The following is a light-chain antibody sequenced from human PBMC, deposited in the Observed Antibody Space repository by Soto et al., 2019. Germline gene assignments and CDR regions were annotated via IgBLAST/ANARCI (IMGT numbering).Light chain of an antibody. CDR2: RVI. CDR1: SSDIGRYDY. Sequence: QSVLTQPASVSGSPGQSITISCTGTSSDIGRYDYVSWYQQFPGKAPKLMIYRVINRPSGVSDRFSGSKSGNSASLSISVLQPEDEASYYCGSYTSATTWVFGGGTKLTVL. CDR3: GSYTSATTWV. V-gene: IGLV2-14*03. J-gene: IGLJ3*02.